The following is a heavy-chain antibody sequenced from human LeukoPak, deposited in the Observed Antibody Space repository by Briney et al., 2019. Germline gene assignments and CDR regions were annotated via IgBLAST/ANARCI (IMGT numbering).Heavy chain of an antibody. J-gene: IGHJ6*02. CDR2: IYYSGST. Sequence: SETLSLTCTVSGGSISSSSYYWGWIRQPPGKGLEWIGSIYYSGSTYYNPSLKSRVTISVDMSKNQVSLKLTSVTAADTAVYHCARGGGLTYYNALSGYYIDYYYYAMDVWGQGTTVTVSS. V-gene: IGHV4-39*07. CDR3: ARGGGLTYYNALSGYYIDYYYYAMDV. D-gene: IGHD3-9*01. CDR1: GGSISSSSYY.